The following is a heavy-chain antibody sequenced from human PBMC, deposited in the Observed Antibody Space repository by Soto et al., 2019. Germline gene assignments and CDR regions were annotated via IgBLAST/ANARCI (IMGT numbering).Heavy chain of an antibody. J-gene: IGHJ4*02. CDR3: ARSLYSSSRPAKYFDY. D-gene: IGHD6-13*01. V-gene: IGHV3-33*01. Sequence: GGSLRLSCAASGFTFSSYGMHWVRQAPGKGLEWVAVIWYDGSNKYYADSVEGRFTISRDNSKSTLYLQMNSLRAEDTAVYYCARSLYSSSRPAKYFDYCGQATLVTVSS. CDR2: IWYDGSNK. CDR1: GFTFSSYG.